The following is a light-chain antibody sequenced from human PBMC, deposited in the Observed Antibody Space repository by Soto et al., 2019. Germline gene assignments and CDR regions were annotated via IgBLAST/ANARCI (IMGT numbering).Light chain of an antibody. CDR1: QSLTSN. Sequence: VMTQSPATLSVSPGERATLSCRASQSLTSNLAWYQQKPGQAPRLLIYDTSTRATGIPARFSGSGSGTEFTLTISSLQSEDFAVYYCLQYNDWPPLTFGGGTKVEIK. CDR3: LQYNDWPPLT. V-gene: IGKV3-15*01. J-gene: IGKJ4*01. CDR2: DTS.